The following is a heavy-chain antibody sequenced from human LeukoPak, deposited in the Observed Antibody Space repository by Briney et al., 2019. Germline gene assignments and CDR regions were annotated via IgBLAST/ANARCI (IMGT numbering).Heavy chain of an antibody. CDR2: INPNSGGT. CDR1: GYTFSGYY. Sequence: ASVKVSCKASGYTFSGYYIHWVRQAPGQGLEWMGWINPNSGGTNYAQKFQGRVTMTRDTSISTAYMELSRLTSDDTAVYYCASLMALPGTSYYGVDVWGQGTTVAVSS. D-gene: IGHD6-13*01. CDR3: ASLMALPGTSYYGVDV. V-gene: IGHV1-2*02. J-gene: IGHJ6*02.